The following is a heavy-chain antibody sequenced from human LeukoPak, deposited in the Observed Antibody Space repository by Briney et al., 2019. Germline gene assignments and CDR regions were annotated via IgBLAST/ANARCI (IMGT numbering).Heavy chain of an antibody. Sequence: GGSLRLSCAASGFTFSSYGMHWVRQAPGKGLEWVAVIWYDGSNKYYADSVKGRFTISRDNSKNTLYLQMNSLRAEDTAVYYCAKGVLTGYYTGTDYWGQGTLVTVSS. V-gene: IGHV3-33*06. CDR3: AKGVLTGYYTGTDY. J-gene: IGHJ4*02. CDR1: GFTFSSYG. CDR2: IWYDGSNK. D-gene: IGHD3-9*01.